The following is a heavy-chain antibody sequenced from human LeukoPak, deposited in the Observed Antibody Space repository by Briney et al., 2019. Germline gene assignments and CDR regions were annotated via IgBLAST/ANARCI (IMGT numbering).Heavy chain of an antibody. J-gene: IGHJ4*02. V-gene: IGHV4-39*01. CDR3: ARHQWLGPFDS. CDR2: IYFSGST. D-gene: IGHD6-19*01. Sequence: SETLSLTCTVFGGSISSSSHYWGWIRQPPGEGLEWIGSIYFSGSTYYSPSLKSRVTTSVDPSTNQFSLKLSSVTAADTAVYFCARHQWLGPFDSWGQGTLVTVSS. CDR1: GGSISSSSHY.